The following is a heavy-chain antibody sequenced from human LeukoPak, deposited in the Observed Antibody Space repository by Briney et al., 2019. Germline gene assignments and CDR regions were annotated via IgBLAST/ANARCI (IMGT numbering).Heavy chain of an antibody. CDR1: GGSINSYY. J-gene: IGHJ4*02. V-gene: IGHV4-59*08. CDR2: IYYSGST. Sequence: PSETLSLTCTVSGGSINSYYWCWIRQPPGKGLEWIGYIYYSGSTNYNPSLKNRVTISVDMSKNQFSLKLSSVTAADTAVYYCARLAPLNYYDSNGSFDFWGQGTLVTVSS. D-gene: IGHD3-22*01. CDR3: ARLAPLNYYDSNGSFDF.